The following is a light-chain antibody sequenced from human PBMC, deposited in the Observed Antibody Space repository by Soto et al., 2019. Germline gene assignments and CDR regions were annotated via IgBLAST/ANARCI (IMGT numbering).Light chain of an antibody. Sequence: QTVVTQEPSFSVSPGTTVTLTCGLSSGSVSTNYYSSWYQQTPGQAPRTLIYNTNTRSSGVPDRFSGSILGNKVALTIAGAQADDESDYYCLLHLGGGFWVFGGGTKLTVL. CDR2: NTN. CDR1: SGSVSTNYY. V-gene: IGLV8-61*01. CDR3: LLHLGGGFWV. J-gene: IGLJ3*02.